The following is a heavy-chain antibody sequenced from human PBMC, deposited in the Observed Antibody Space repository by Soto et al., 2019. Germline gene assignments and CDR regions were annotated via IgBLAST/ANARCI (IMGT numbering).Heavy chain of an antibody. CDR1: GFTFSSYA. CDR3: ARDSRPGGYDYVWGSYPIDY. V-gene: IGHV3-30-3*01. Sequence: LRLSCAASGFTFSSYAMHWVRQAPGKGLEWVAVISYDGSNKYYADSVKGRFTISRDNSKNTLYLQMNSLRAEDTAVYYCARDSRPGGYDYVWGSYPIDYWGQGTLVTSPQ. CDR2: ISYDGSNK. J-gene: IGHJ4*02. D-gene: IGHD3-16*02.